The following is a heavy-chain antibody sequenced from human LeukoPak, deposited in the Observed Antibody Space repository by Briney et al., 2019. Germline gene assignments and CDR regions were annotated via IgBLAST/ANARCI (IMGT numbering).Heavy chain of an antibody. V-gene: IGHV3-66*01. D-gene: IGHD6-19*01. CDR2: IYSGGAA. J-gene: IGHJ4*02. CDR1: GFTVSSTH. CDR3: ARVAVAYFDY. Sequence: GGSLRLSCAASGFTVSSTHMGWVRQAPGKGLEWVSVIYSGGAAYYPDSVKGRFTISRDLSKNTLYLQMNDPRAEDTAVYYCARVAVAYFDYWGQGTLVTVSS.